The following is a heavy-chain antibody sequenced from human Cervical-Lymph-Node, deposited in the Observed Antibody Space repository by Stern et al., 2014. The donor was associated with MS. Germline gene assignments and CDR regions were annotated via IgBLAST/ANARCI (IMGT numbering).Heavy chain of an antibody. D-gene: IGHD2-21*02. V-gene: IGHV3-30*03. CDR1: GFTFRGYG. Sequence: QLVQSGGGVVQPGRSLRLSCAASGFTFRGYGMHWVRQAPGKGLEWVAAISQDENNRYYGDAVRGRFIISRDNSKNTLYLQMNSLRAEDTAVYYCARDVTLNIWGQGTLVTVSS. CDR2: ISQDENNR. J-gene: IGHJ4*02. CDR3: ARDVTLNI.